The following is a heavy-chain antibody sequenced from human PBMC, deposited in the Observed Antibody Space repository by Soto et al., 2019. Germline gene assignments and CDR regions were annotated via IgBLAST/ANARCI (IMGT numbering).Heavy chain of an antibody. CDR1: GFTVSSNY. J-gene: IGHJ3*02. CDR2: IQSYGSNYAE. V-gene: IGHV3-74*01. CDR3: ARDRGTPDAFDI. Sequence: GGSLRLSCAASGFTVSSNYMSWVRQAPGKGLEWVSRIQSYGSNYAESYADSVKGRFTISRDNAKNMLYLQMNSLRVEDTAVYFCARDRGTPDAFDIWGQGTMVTVSS. D-gene: IGHD3-10*01.